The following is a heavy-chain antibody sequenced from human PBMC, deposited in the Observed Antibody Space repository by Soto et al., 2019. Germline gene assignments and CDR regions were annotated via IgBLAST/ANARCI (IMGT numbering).Heavy chain of an antibody. V-gene: IGHV3-23*01. J-gene: IGHJ4*02. CDR3: AKAIQFSGWLSAQTVDY. CDR1: GFTFSNHA. D-gene: IGHD6-19*01. Sequence: EVQLLESGGGLVQPGGSLRLSCAVSGFTFSNHAMSWVRQAPGKGLECVSSITGRGDSTYYADSVKGRFTISRDKSKSPLYLQMNRLRAEDTAVYYCAKAIQFSGWLSAQTVDYRGQGTQVTVSS. CDR2: ITGRGDST.